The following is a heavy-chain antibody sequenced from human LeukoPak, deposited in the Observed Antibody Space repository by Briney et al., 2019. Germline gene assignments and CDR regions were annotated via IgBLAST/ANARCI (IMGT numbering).Heavy chain of an antibody. V-gene: IGHV4-59*08. Sequence: SSETLSLTCAVYGGSFSGYYWSWIRQPPGKGLEWIAYIHYSGSTNYNPSLKSRLTISVDTSKNQFSLKLTSVTAADTAVYYCARHEPYRVPVAGTYYSHPMDVWGQGTTVTVSS. D-gene: IGHD6-19*01. CDR1: GGSFSGYY. CDR2: IHYSGST. J-gene: IGHJ6*02. CDR3: ARHEPYRVPVAGTYYSHPMDV.